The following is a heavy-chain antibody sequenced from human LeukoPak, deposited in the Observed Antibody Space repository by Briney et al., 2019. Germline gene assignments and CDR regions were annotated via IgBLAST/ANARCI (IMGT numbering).Heavy chain of an antibody. J-gene: IGHJ6*03. D-gene: IGHD3-10*01. CDR1: GGTFSSCA. CDR3: ARSARESYYYYMDV. Sequence: GASVKVSCKASGGTFSSCAISWVRQAPGQGLEWMGEIIPIFGTANYAQKFQGRVTITTDESTSTAYMELSSLRSEDTAVYYCARSARESYYYYMDVWGKGTTVTVSS. CDR2: IIPIFGTA. V-gene: IGHV1-69*05.